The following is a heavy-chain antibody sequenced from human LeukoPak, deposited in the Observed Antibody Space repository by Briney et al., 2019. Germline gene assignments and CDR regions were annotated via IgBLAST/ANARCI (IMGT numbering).Heavy chain of an antibody. CDR1: GYTFTGYY. CDR2: INPNSGGT. D-gene: IGHD3-10*01. V-gene: IGHV1-2*02. Sequence: ASVKVSCKASGYTFTGYYMHWVRQAPGQGLEWMGCINPNSGGTNYAQKFQGRVTMTRETSISTAYMELSRLRSDDTAVYYCARGRLWFGELLLNWGQGTLVTVSS. CDR3: ARGRLWFGELLLN. J-gene: IGHJ4*02.